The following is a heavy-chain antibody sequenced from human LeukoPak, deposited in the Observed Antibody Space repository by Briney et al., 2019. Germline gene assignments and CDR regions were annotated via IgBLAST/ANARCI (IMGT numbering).Heavy chain of an antibody. V-gene: IGHV4-4*07. CDR1: GGSISSYY. D-gene: IGHD3-3*01. J-gene: IGHJ3*02. CDR3: ARLPRIWKNAFDI. CDR2: IYTSGST. Sequence: SETLSLTCTVSGGSISSYYWSWIGKPAGKGLEWIGRIYTSGSTNYNPSLKSRVTMSVDTSKNQFSLKLSSVTAADTAVYYCARLPRIWKNAFDIWGQGTMVTVSS.